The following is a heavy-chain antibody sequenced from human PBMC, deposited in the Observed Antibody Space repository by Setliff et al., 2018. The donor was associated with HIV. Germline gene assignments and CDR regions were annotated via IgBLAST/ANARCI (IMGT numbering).Heavy chain of an antibody. CDR2: IIPVLGLS. Sequence: SVKVSCKASGDTFSSYAISWVRQAPGQGLEWMGGIIPVLGLSYYAQNFQGRVTITADESTSTAYMELSSLRSEDTAVYYCARDYYGSGSYFILDYWGPGTLVTVSS. D-gene: IGHD3-10*01. CDR3: ARDYYGSGSYFILDY. V-gene: IGHV1-69*10. CDR1: GDTFSSYA. J-gene: IGHJ4*02.